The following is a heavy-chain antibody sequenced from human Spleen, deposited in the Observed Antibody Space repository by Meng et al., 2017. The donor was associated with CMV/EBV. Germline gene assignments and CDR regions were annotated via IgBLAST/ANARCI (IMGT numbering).Heavy chain of an antibody. J-gene: IGHJ4*02. CDR2: INSDGSST. V-gene: IGHV3-74*01. CDR1: GFTISSYW. D-gene: IGHD4-11*01. CDR3: ARDDDYSNYGFDY. Sequence: GGSLRLSCAASGFTISSYWMHWVRQAPGKGLVWVSRINSDGSSTSYADSVKGRFTISRDNAKNTLYLQMNSLRAEDTAVYYCARDDDYSNYGFDYWGQGTLVTVSS.